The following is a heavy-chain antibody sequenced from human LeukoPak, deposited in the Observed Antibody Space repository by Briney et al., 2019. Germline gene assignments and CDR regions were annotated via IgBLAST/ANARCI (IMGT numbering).Heavy chain of an antibody. D-gene: IGHD3-22*01. CDR3: ARDTFYYYDSSGYPDY. J-gene: IGHJ4*02. Sequence: PGGSLRLSCAASGFTFSSYAMHWVRQAPGKGLEWVAVISYVGSNKYYADSVKGRFTISRDNSKNTLYLQMNSLRAEDTAVYYCARDTFYYYDSSGYPDYWGQGTLVTVSS. CDR1: GFTFSSYA. V-gene: IGHV3-30-3*01. CDR2: ISYVGSNK.